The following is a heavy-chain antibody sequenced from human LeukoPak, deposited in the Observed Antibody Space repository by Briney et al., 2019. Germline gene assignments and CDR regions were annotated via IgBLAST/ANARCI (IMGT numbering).Heavy chain of an antibody. Sequence: ASVTVSCKASGGTFSSYAISWVRQAPGQGLEWMGGIIPIFGTANYAQKFQGRVTITADESTSTAYMELSSLRSEDTAVYYCAMLGYCSGGSCYQPAEYFQHWGQGTLVTVSS. CDR3: AMLGYCSGGSCYQPAEYFQH. CDR2: IIPIFGTA. V-gene: IGHV1-69*01. J-gene: IGHJ1*01. CDR1: GGTFSSYA. D-gene: IGHD2-15*01.